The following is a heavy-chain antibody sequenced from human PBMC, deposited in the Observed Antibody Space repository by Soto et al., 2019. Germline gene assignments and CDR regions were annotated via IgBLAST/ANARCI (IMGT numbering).Heavy chain of an antibody. CDR2: IYYSGST. Sequence: QVQLQESGPGLVKPSQTLSLTCTVSGGSISSGGYYWSWIRQHPGKGLEWIGYIYYSGSTYYNPSLKRRVTISVDTSKNQFSLKLSSVTAADTAVYYCARELRYFDWLSPRGFDPWGQGTLVTVSS. CDR3: ARELRYFDWLSPRGFDP. J-gene: IGHJ5*02. CDR1: GGSISSGGYY. V-gene: IGHV4-31*03. D-gene: IGHD3-9*01.